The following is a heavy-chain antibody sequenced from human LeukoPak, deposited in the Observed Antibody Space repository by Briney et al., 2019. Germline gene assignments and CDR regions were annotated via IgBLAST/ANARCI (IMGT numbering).Heavy chain of an antibody. Sequence: GGSLRLSCAASGFTFSSYSMNWVRQAPGKGLEWVSSISSSSSYIYYADSVKGRFTTSRDNAKNSLYLQMNSLRAEDTAVYYCARRYSGYSGFDPWGQGTLVTVSS. CDR2: ISSSSSYI. V-gene: IGHV3-21*01. D-gene: IGHD5-12*01. CDR1: GFTFSSYS. J-gene: IGHJ5*02. CDR3: ARRYSGYSGFDP.